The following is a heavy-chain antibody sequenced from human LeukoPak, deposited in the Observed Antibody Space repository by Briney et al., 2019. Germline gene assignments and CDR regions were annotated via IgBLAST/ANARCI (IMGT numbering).Heavy chain of an antibody. CDR1: GFTFSSYG. CDR2: IHSGAGST. D-gene: IGHD1-26*01. V-gene: IGHV3-NL1*01. J-gene: IGHJ4*02. CDR3: VRDGGLSGSYFDY. Sequence: PGRSLRLSCAASGFTFSSYGMHWVRQAPGKGLEWVSVIHSGAGSTNYADSVKGRFTISRDNSKNTLYLQMNSLRAEDTGVYYCVRDGGLSGSYFDYWGQGILVTVSS.